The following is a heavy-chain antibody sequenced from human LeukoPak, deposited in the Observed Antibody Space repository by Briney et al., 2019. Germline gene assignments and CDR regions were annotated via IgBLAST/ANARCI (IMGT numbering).Heavy chain of an antibody. CDR3: ASTYSGSSDYYYGMDV. J-gene: IGHJ6*02. Sequence: GGSLRLSCAASGFPFSSYAMHWVRQAPGKGLEWVAIISYDGSNKYYADSVKGRFTISRDNSKNTLYLQMNSLRAEDTAVYYCASTYSGSSDYYYGMDVWGQGTTVTVSS. CDR2: ISYDGSNK. D-gene: IGHD6-6*01. V-gene: IGHV3-30*04. CDR1: GFPFSSYA.